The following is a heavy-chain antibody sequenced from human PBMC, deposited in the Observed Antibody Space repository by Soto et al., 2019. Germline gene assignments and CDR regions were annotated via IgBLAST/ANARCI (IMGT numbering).Heavy chain of an antibody. CDR3: ARASRGDYYDSSGYLFQH. Sequence: ASVKVSCKASGYTFTGYYMHWVRQAPGQGLEWMGGINPNSGGTNYAQKFQGWVTMTRDTSISTAYMELSRLRSDDTAVYYCARASRGDYYDSSGYLFQHWGQGTLVTSPQ. V-gene: IGHV1-2*04. J-gene: IGHJ1*01. CDR2: INPNSGGT. D-gene: IGHD3-22*01. CDR1: GYTFTGYY.